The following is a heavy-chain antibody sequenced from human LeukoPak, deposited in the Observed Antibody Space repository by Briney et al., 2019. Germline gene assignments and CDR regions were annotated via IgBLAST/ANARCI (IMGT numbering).Heavy chain of an antibody. CDR3: ARVGARLGAFDI. Sequence: GGSLRLSCAASGFTFSSYAMHWVRHAPGKGLEWVAVISYDGSNKYYADSVKGRFTISRDNSKNTLYLQMNSLSAEDTAVYYCARVGARLGAFDIWGQGTMVTVSS. V-gene: IGHV3-30*04. D-gene: IGHD6-25*01. CDR1: GFTFSSYA. J-gene: IGHJ3*02. CDR2: ISYDGSNK.